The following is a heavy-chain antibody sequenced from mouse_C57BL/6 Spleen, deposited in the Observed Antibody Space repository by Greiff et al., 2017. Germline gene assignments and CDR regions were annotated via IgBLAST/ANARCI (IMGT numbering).Heavy chain of an antibody. CDR3: ARANWVSYWYFDV. D-gene: IGHD4-1*01. V-gene: IGHV1-53*01. J-gene: IGHJ1*03. CDR1: GYTFTSYW. Sequence: QVQLQQPGTELVKPGASVKLSCKASGYTFTSYWMHWVKQRPGQGLEWIGNINPSNGGTNYNEKFKSKATLTGDKSSSTAYMQLSSLTSEDSAVYYCARANWVSYWYFDVWGTGTTVTVSS. CDR2: INPSNGGT.